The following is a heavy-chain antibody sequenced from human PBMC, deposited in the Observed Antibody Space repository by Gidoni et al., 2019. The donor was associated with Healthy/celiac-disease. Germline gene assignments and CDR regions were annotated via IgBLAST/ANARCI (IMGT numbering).Heavy chain of an antibody. D-gene: IGHD6-13*01. CDR3: AKETGYSSTDGFDP. CDR2: ISWNSGSI. J-gene: IGHJ5*02. CDR1: GFTFDDYA. V-gene: IGHV3-9*01. Sequence: EVQLVESGGGLVQPGRSLRLSCAASGFTFDDYAMHWVRQAPGKGLEWVSGISWNSGSIGYADSVKGRFTISRDNAKNSLYLQMNSLRAEDTALYYCAKETGYSSTDGFDPWGQGTLVTVSS.